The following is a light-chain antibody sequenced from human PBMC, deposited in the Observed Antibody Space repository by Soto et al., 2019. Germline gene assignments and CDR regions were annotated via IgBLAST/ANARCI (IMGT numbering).Light chain of an antibody. Sequence: EIVMTQSPLSLPVTPGESASISCRSSQSLLHSNGYNYLDWYLQKPGQSPQLLIYLCSNRASGVPDRFSGSGSGTDFTLKISRVEAEDVGVYYCMQALQTPITFGQGTRLETK. V-gene: IGKV2-28*01. CDR3: MQALQTPIT. CDR2: LCS. CDR1: QSLLHSNGYNY. J-gene: IGKJ5*01.